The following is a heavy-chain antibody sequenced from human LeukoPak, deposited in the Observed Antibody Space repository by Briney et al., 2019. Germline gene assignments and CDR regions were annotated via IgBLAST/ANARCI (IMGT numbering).Heavy chain of an antibody. J-gene: IGHJ4*02. V-gene: IGHV1-46*01. CDR3: TRADNQDFQS. CDR2: INCDEGTA. CDR1: GYIFTNYF. D-gene: IGHD2/OR15-2a*01. Sequence: ASVKVSCKASGYIFTNYFMHWVRQDPVRGLQWMGIINCDEGTATYAQEFRGRVTITRDTSTSTVYMDLSSLRSDDTAVYFCTRADNQDFQSWGQGTLVTVSS.